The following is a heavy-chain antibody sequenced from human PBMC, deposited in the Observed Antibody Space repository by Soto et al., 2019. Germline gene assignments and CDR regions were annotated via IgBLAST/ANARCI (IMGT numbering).Heavy chain of an antibody. CDR2: IYYRGSA. V-gene: IGHV4-39*07. Sequence: SETQSLTCPVAGGYISSYYWSWIRQPPGKGLEWIGSIYYRGSAYYNPSLQSRVTISLDKSKSQFSLKLSSVTAADTAVYYCARGRYYYYMDVWGKGTTVTVSS. CDR1: GGYISSYY. J-gene: IGHJ6*03. CDR3: ARGRYYYYMDV.